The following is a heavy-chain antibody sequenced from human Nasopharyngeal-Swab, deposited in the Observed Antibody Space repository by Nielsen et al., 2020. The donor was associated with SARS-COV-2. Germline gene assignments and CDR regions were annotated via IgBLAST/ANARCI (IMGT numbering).Heavy chain of an antibody. CDR1: GYTFTSYG. D-gene: IGHD3-22*01. Sequence: ASVKVSCKASGYTFTSYGISWVRQAPGQGLEWMGWISAYNGNTNYAQKLQGRVTMTTDTSTSTAYMELRSLRSDDTAVYYCARDPVYGSSGYLNDAFDIWGQGTMVTVSS. CDR2: ISAYNGNT. CDR3: ARDPVYGSSGYLNDAFDI. V-gene: IGHV1-18*01. J-gene: IGHJ3*02.